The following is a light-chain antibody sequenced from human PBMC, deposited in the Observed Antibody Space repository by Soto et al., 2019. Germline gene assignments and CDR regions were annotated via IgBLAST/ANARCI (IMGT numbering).Light chain of an antibody. CDR3: QERSTWPRGVT. CDR1: QSVSTY. J-gene: IGKJ4*01. V-gene: IGKV3-11*01. Sequence: EIVLTQSPATLSLSPGERASLSCRASQSVSTYLAWYQQRPGQAPRLLIYDASNRATGIPAKFSGSGSGTVFTLTISSLEPEDFAVYYCQERSTWPRGVTFGGGTKVEIK. CDR2: DAS.